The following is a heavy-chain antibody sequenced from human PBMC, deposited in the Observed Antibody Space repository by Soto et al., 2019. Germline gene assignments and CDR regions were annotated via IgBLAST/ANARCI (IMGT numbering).Heavy chain of an antibody. CDR2: IIPIFGTA. CDR3: ARDRYCSGGSCYSDYFDY. D-gene: IGHD2-15*01. J-gene: IGHJ4*02. CDR1: GGTFSSYA. V-gene: IGHV1-69*01. Sequence: QVQLVQSGAEVKKPGSSVKVSCKASGGTFSSYAISWVRQAPGQGLEWMGGIIPIFGTANYAQKFQGRVTITADESTSTAYMELSSLRSEDTAVYYCARDRYCSGGSCYSDYFDYWGPGTLVTVSS.